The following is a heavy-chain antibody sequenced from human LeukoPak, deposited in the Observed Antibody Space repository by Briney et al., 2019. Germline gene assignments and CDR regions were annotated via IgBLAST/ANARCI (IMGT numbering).Heavy chain of an antibody. D-gene: IGHD6-19*01. Sequence: PGGSLRLSCAASGFTFSSYAMSWVRQAPGKGLEWVSAISGSGGSTYYADSVKGRFTISRDNSRNTLYLQMNSLRAEDTAVYYCAKGATDGYSSGWDYYYYGMDVWGKGTTVTVSS. CDR1: GFTFSSYA. CDR3: AKGATDGYSSGWDYYYYGMDV. CDR2: ISGSGGST. V-gene: IGHV3-23*01. J-gene: IGHJ6*04.